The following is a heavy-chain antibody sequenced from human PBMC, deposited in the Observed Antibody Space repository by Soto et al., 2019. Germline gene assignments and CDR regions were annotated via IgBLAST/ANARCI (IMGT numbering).Heavy chain of an antibody. CDR3: ARDMGFGLSDY. J-gene: IGHJ4*02. CDR1: GYIFTNYD. D-gene: IGHD3-10*01. Sequence: ASLKVSCKASGYIFTNYDINWVRQATGQGLEYLGWINPNSGNTGYVQKFKGRVTMTRNTSINTAYMELNSLRSEDTAVYYCARDMGFGLSDYWGQGTLVTVSS. V-gene: IGHV1-8*01. CDR2: INPNSGNT.